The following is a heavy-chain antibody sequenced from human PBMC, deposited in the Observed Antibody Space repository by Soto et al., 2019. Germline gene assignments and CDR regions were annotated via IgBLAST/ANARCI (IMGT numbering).Heavy chain of an antibody. D-gene: IGHD3-10*01. CDR1: GFSFSGYW. J-gene: IGHJ4*02. CDR2: MTPDGLQK. V-gene: IGHV3-7*01. Sequence: EVLLVESGGGLVQPGGSLRLSCAASGFSFSGYWMSWVRQAPGKGLEWLAKMTPDGLQKSYVASVKCRFTISRDNAKNSPYLQMNNLRAEDTAVYYCARDGLLDRGVTNYFDYWGQGTLVTVSS. CDR3: ARDGLLDRGVTNYFDY.